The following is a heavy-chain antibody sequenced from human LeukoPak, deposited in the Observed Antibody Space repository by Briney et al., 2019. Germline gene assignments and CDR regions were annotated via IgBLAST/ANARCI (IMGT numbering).Heavy chain of an antibody. V-gene: IGHV4-34*01. J-gene: IGHJ3*02. D-gene: IGHD2-21*02. CDR1: GGSISSYY. Sequence: SETLSLTCTVSGGSISSYYWSWIRQPPGKGLEWIGEINHSGSTNYNPSLKSRVTISVDTSKNQFSLKLSSVTAADTAVYYCARYCGGDCYSDAFDIWGQGTMVTVSS. CDR2: INHSGST. CDR3: ARYCGGDCYSDAFDI.